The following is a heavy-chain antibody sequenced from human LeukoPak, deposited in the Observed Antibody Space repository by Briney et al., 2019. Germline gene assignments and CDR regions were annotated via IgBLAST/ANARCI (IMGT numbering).Heavy chain of an antibody. CDR3: ARKPRNGGNYYFDY. CDR1: GFTFSSCA. CDR2: ISGSGDIT. V-gene: IGHV3-23*01. J-gene: IGHJ4*02. Sequence: SGGTLRLSCAASGFTFSSCAMSWVRQAPGKGLEWVSGISGSGDITYYADSVNGRFTISRDNSKSTLYLQMNSLRVEDTAVYYCARKPRNGGNYYFDYWGQGTLVTVSS. D-gene: IGHD4-23*01.